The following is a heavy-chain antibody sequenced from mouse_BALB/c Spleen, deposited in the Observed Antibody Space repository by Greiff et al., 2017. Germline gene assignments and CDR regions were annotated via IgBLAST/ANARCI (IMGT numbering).Heavy chain of an antibody. V-gene: IGHV5-17*02. CDR2: ISSGSSTI. J-gene: IGHJ4*01. CDR1: GFTFSSFG. Sequence: DVMLVESGGGLVQPGGSRKLSCAASGFTFSSFGMHWVRQAPEKGLEWVAYISSGSSTIYYADTVKGRFTISRDNPKNTLFLQMTSLRSEDTAMYYCARSRVITGGYAMDYWGQGTSVTVSS. D-gene: IGHD2-4*01. CDR3: ARSRVITGGYAMDY.